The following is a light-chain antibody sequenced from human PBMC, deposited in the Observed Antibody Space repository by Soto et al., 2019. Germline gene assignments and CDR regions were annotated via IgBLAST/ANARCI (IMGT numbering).Light chain of an antibody. CDR3: CSRL. J-gene: IGLJ2*01. Sequence: QSALTQPPSASGSPGQSVTISCTGTSSDVGGYDYVSWYQQHPGKAPKLMIYEVAKRPSGVPARFSGSQSGDTASLTISGLQAEDEADYYCCSRLFGGGTKFTVL. V-gene: IGLV2-8*01. CDR2: EVA. CDR1: SSDVGGYDY.